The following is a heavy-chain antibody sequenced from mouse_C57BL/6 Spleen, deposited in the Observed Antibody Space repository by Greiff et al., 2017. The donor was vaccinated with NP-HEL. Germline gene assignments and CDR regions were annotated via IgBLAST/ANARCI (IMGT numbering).Heavy chain of an antibody. D-gene: IGHD1-1*01. J-gene: IGHJ1*03. Sequence: EVKLQESGPGLVKPSQSLSLTCSVTGYSITSGYYWNWIRQFPGNKLEWMGYISYDGSNNYNPSLKNRISITRDTSKNQFFLKLNSVTTEDTATYYCARGHYYGSPWYFDVWGTGTTVTVSS. CDR3: ARGHYYGSPWYFDV. V-gene: IGHV3-6*01. CDR2: ISYDGSN. CDR1: GYSITSGYY.